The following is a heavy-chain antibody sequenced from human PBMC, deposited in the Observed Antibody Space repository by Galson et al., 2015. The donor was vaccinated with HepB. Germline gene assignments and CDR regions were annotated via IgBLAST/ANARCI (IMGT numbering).Heavy chain of an antibody. D-gene: IGHD3-3*01. J-gene: IGHJ3*01. CDR1: GFTFSSYS. Sequence: LRLSCAASGFTFSSYSMDWVRQAPGEGLEWVSSIISSSSYIYYADSVKGRFTISRDNAKNSLYLQMNSLRAEDTAVYYCERDTPTIYKAFNFWGQGTMVTVSS. V-gene: IGHV3-21*01. CDR3: ERDTPTIYKAFNF. CDR2: IISSSSYI.